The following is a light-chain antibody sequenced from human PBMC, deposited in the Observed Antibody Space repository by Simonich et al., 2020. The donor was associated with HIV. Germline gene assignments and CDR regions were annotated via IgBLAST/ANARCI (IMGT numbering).Light chain of an antibody. Sequence: DIVMTQSQDSLAVSLGERATINCKSSQSVLYSSNNKNYLAWYQQKPGQPPKLLISWASTRASGVPDRFSGSESGTDFTLTISSLQAEDVAVYYCQQYYETPYTFGQGTKLEIK. CDR2: WAS. CDR1: QSVLYSSNNKNY. J-gene: IGKJ2*01. CDR3: QQYYETPYT. V-gene: IGKV4-1*01.